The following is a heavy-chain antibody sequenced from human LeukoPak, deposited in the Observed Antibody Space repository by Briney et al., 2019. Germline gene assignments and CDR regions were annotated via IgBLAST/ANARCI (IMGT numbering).Heavy chain of an antibody. CDR2: IYYTGST. CDR1: IGSVSSSSYY. D-gene: IGHD1-26*01. J-gene: IGHJ6*04. V-gene: IGHV4-39*07. Sequence: SETLSLTCSVSIGSVSSSSYYWGWIRQPPGKGLEWIGSIYYTGSTYYNPSLKSRVTISVDTSKNQFSLKLSSVTAADTAVYYCARRLSPIVRLALDVWGKGTTVTVSS. CDR3: ARRLSPIVRLALDV.